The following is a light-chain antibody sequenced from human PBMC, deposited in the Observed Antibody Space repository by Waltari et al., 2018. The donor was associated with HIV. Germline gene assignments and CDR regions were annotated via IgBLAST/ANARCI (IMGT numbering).Light chain of an antibody. V-gene: IGKV3-20*01. J-gene: IGKJ1*01. CDR3: QQYGTSQWT. CDR2: GAS. Sequence: EIVLTQSPGTLSLSPGERAALSCRASQSVTSNYLAWYQQKPGRAPRLLISGASNRASGIPDRFSGSGAGTGFTLTISRLEPEDFAVYYCQQYGTSQWTFGRGTKVEI. CDR1: QSVTSNY.